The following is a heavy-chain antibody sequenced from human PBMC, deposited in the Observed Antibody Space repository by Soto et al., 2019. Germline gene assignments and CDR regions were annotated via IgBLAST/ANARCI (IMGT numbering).Heavy chain of an antibody. D-gene: IGHD5-12*01. Sequence: EVQLVESGGGLVQPGGSLRLSCAASGFTFSSYSMNWVRQAPGKGLEWVSYISSSSSTIYYADSVKGRFTISRDNAKNSLYLQMNSLRAEDTAVYYCASEYSGYDWESWAEKGDYWGQGTLVTVSS. CDR1: GFTFSSYS. V-gene: IGHV3-48*01. CDR2: ISSSSSTI. J-gene: IGHJ4*02. CDR3: ASEYSGYDWESWAEKGDY.